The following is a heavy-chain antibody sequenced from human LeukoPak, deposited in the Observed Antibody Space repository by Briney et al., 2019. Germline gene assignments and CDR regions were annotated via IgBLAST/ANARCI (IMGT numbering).Heavy chain of an antibody. CDR3: ARGTGVGSYLAAFDI. D-gene: IGHD1-26*01. CDR2: INSDGSST. Sequence: GGSLRLSCSASGFTSSSYWIHWVRQAPGKGLVWVSHINSDGSSTSYADSVKGRFTISRDNAKNTLYLQMNTLRAEDTAVYYCARGTGVGSYLAAFDIWGQGTTVTVSP. V-gene: IGHV3-74*01. CDR1: GFTSSSYW. J-gene: IGHJ3*02.